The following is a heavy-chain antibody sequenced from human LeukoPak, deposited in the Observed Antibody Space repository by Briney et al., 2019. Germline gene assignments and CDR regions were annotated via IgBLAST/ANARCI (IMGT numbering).Heavy chain of an antibody. Sequence: PGRSLRLSCAASGFTFSSYAMHWVRQAPGKGLEWVAVISYDGSNKYYADSVKGRFTISRDNSKNTLYLQMNSLRAEDTAVYYCARAPSAGNFVLYYFDYWGQGTLVTVSS. CDR1: GFTFSSYA. J-gene: IGHJ4*02. CDR2: ISYDGSNK. CDR3: ARAPSAGNFVLYYFDY. D-gene: IGHD3-16*02. V-gene: IGHV3-30-3*01.